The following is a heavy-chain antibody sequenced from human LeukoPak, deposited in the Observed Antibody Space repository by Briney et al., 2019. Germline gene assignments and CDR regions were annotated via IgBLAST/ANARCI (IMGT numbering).Heavy chain of an antibody. CDR2: INDYGNT. CDR3: ARGGDRYYDVLLGYYYFDN. Sequence: SEALSLTCAVSGGSFSGYYWSWIRQSPEKGLEWIGEINDYGNTNYNPTLKSRVSISVDISKSQFSLSLTSVTAADTAVYYCARGGDRYYDVLLGYYYFDNWGQGSLVTVSS. CDR1: GGSFSGYY. D-gene: IGHD3-9*01. V-gene: IGHV4-34*01. J-gene: IGHJ4*02.